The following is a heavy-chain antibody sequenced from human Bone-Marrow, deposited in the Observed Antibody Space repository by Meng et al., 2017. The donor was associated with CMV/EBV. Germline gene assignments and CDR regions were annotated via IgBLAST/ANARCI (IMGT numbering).Heavy chain of an antibody. J-gene: IGHJ4*02. CDR1: GGTFSSYA. CDR3: ARARGIAGAGTQGPFDY. CDR2: IIPIFGTA. D-gene: IGHD6-13*01. Sequence: SVKVSCKASGGTFSSYAISWVRQTPGQGLEWMGGIIPIFGTANYAQKLQGRVTITTDESTSTAYMELSSLRSEDTAVYYCARARGIAGAGTQGPFDYWGQGTLVTVSS. V-gene: IGHV1-69*05.